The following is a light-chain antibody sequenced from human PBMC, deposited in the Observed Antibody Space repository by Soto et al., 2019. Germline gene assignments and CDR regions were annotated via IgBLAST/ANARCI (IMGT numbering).Light chain of an antibody. CDR3: CSHAGSSVV. CDR2: DVY. V-gene: IGLV2-11*01. CDR1: SSDVGRYSF. J-gene: IGLJ1*01. Sequence: QSVLTQPRSVSGCPGQSVTISCTGTSSDVGRYSFVSWYQQHPGKAPKLIIYDVYKRPSGVPDRFSGSKSGNTASLTISGLQAEDETDYYCCSHAGSSVVFGTGTKVTVL.